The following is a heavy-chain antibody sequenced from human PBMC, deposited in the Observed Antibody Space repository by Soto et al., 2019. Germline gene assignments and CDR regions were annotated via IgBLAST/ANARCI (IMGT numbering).Heavy chain of an antibody. CDR2: INPNSGGK. D-gene: IGHD3-3*02. Sequence: ASVKVSCKASGYTFSGYYMQWVRQALGQGLEWMGWINPNSGGKNSAQKFQGRVTMTRDTSISTAYMEVSRLRSDDTAVYYCATDRIFGVVISLDPWGNGTRVTVSS. CDR1: GYTFSGYY. J-gene: IGHJ5*02. CDR3: ATDRIFGVVISLDP. V-gene: IGHV1-2*02.